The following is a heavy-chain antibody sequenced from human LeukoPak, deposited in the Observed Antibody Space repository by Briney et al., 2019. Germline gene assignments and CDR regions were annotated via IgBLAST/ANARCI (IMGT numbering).Heavy chain of an antibody. J-gene: IGHJ4*02. Sequence: GGSLRLSCTVSGFTFSGHWMNWVRQAPGKGLDWVATIKYDGSEKAYVDSVEGRFTISRDNSKDSLFLQMDSLRAEDTAVYYCAKLGGTYYYDSSGYYYFDYWGQGTLVTVSS. V-gene: IGHV3-7*01. D-gene: IGHD3-22*01. CDR2: IKYDGSEK. CDR1: GFTFSGHW. CDR3: AKLGGTYYYDSSGYYYFDY.